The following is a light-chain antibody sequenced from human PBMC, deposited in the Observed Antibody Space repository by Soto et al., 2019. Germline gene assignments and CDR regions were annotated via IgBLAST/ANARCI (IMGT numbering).Light chain of an antibody. CDR2: GAS. J-gene: IGKJ1*01. CDR1: QSVSSD. V-gene: IGKV3-15*01. CDR3: QQYNKWPQT. Sequence: DIVMTQSPATLSVSPGERATLSCRASQSVSSDLAWYQQKPGQAPRLLIYGASTRATGIPARFSGSGSGTDLTLTISSLQSEDFAVYYCQQYNKWPQTFGQGTKVEIK.